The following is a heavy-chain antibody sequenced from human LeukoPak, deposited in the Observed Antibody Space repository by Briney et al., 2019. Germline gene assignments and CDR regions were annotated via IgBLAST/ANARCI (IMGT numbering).Heavy chain of an antibody. J-gene: IGHJ4*02. CDR2: IYYSGST. D-gene: IGHD6-13*01. CDR3: ARFSSSWHYFDY. Sequence: PSETLSLTCTVSGGSISSISYYWGWIRQPPGKGLEWIGSIYYSGSTYYNPSLKSRVTISVDTSKNQFSLKLSSVTAADTAVYYCARFSSSWHYFDYWGQGTLVTVSS. CDR1: GGSISSISYY. V-gene: IGHV4-39*01.